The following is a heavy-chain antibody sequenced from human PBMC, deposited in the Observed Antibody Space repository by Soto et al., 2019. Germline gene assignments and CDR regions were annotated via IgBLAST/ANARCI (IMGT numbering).Heavy chain of an antibody. CDR3: ARGPGGPDGPGDY. CDR1: GYTFTSYA. V-gene: IGHV1-3*01. CDR2: LNAGNGNT. D-gene: IGHD2-15*01. J-gene: IGHJ4*02. Sequence: GQLVQSGAEVKNPWASVTVSCKASGYTFTSYAMHWVRQSPGQRLEWMGWLNAGNGNTKYSQQFQGRVTITRDTSASTAYMELSSLRSEDTAVYYCARGPGGPDGPGDYWGQGTLVTVSS.